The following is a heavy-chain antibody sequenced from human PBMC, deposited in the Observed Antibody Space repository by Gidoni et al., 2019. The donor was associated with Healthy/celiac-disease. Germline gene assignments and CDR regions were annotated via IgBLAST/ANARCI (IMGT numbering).Heavy chain of an antibody. V-gene: IGHV3-9*02. CDR3: AKDMAYYDSSGTFDY. CDR2: ISWNSGSI. CDR1: GFTSDDYA. D-gene: IGHD3-22*01. J-gene: IGHJ4*02. Sequence: EVQLVESGGGLVQPGRSLRLSCAASGFTSDDYAMHWVRQAPGQGLEWVSGISWNSGSIGYADSVKGRFTISRDNAKNSLYLQMNSLRAEDTALYYCAKDMAYYDSSGTFDYWGQGTLVTVSS.